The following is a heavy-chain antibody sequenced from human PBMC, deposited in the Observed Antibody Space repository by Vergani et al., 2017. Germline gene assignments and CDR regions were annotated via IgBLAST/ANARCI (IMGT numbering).Heavy chain of an antibody. CDR3: ARDRYSWRYGMDV. CDR2: INHSGST. V-gene: IGHV4-34*01. J-gene: IGHJ6*02. Sequence: QVQLQQWGAGLLKPSETLSLTCAVYGGSFSGYYWSWIRQPPGKGLEWIGEINHSGSTNYNPSLKSRVTISVDTSKNQFSLKLSSVTAADTAVYYCARDRYSWRYGMDVWGQGTTVTVSS. D-gene: IGHD5-18*01. CDR1: GGSFSGYY.